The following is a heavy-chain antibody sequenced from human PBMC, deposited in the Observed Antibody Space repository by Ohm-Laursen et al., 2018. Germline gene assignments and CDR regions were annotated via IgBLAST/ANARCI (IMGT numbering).Heavy chain of an antibody. CDR1: GGSFSGYY. V-gene: IGHV4-34*01. J-gene: IGHJ4*02. Sequence: SDTLSLTCAAYGGSFSGYYWSWIRQPPGKGLEWIGEINHSGSTNYNPSLKSRVTISVDTSKNQFSLKLSSVTAADTAVYYCARLGIGTTPNWGQGTLVTVSS. CDR2: INHSGST. D-gene: IGHD2-15*01. CDR3: ARLGIGTTPN.